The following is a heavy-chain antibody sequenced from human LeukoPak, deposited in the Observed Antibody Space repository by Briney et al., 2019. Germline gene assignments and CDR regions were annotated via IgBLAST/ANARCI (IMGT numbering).Heavy chain of an antibody. Sequence: PGGSLRLSCAASGFTFSSYGMHWVRQAPGKGLEWVAVISYDGSNKYYADSVKGRFTISRDNSKNTLYLQMNSLGAEDTAVYYCAKDWFLEWLLPSLFFDYLGQGTLVTVSS. CDR1: GFTFSSYG. J-gene: IGHJ4*02. V-gene: IGHV3-30*18. D-gene: IGHD3-3*01. CDR3: AKDWFLEWLLPSLFFDY. CDR2: ISYDGSNK.